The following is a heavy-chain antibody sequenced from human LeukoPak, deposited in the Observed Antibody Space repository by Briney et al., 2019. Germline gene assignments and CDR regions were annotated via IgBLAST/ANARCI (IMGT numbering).Heavy chain of an antibody. Sequence: SETLSLTCAVSGGSISSGGYSWSWIRQPPGKGLEWIGYIYHSGSTYYNPSLKSRVTMSVDTSKNQFSLKLSSVTAADTAVYYCARGPSSSWFFDYWGQGTLVTVSS. CDR2: IYHSGST. CDR3: ARGPSSSWFFDY. J-gene: IGHJ4*02. CDR1: GGSISSGGYS. D-gene: IGHD6-13*01. V-gene: IGHV4-30-2*01.